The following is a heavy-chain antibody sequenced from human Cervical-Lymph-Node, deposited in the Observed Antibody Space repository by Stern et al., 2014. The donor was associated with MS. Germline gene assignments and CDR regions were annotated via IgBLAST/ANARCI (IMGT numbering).Heavy chain of an antibody. CDR3: AKHACTGAACPFDL. D-gene: IGHD2-8*02. CDR1: GDSISSYTHY. Sequence: QVQLQESGPGLVKPSETLSLTCAVSGDSISSYTHYWAWIRQPPGKGLEWIGSVYYSGPTYYNPSLKSPVPISVDTSKNHFSLGLNSVPAADTAVYYCAKHACTGAACPFDLWGQGTLVTVSS. J-gene: IGHJ4*02. V-gene: IGHV4-39*01. CDR2: VYYSGPT.